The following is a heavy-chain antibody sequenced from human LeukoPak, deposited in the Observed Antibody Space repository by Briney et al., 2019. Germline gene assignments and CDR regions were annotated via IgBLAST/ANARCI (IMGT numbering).Heavy chain of an antibody. V-gene: IGHV4-61*02. D-gene: IGHD5-12*01. J-gene: IGHJ5*02. CDR1: GDSLSINSYY. Sequence: SETLSLTCTVSGDSLSINSYYWSWIRQPAGKGLEWIGRIYTSGSTNYSPSLKSRVTISLDMSKNQFSLKLSSVTAADTAVYYCAGTTYSAYDNWFDPWGQGTLVTVSS. CDR2: IYTSGST. CDR3: AGTTYSAYDNWFDP.